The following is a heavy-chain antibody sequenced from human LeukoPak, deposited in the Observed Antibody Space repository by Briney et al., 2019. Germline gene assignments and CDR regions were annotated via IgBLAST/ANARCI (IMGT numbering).Heavy chain of an antibody. Sequence: SVKVSCKASGGTSNSHAISWVRQAPGQGLEWMGRIIPNLGTTNRAQNFQDRVTLTADKSTNTAYMELTSLTSDDTAVYYCATTNDGGGYQWGDFFDFWGREPWSPSPQ. CDR3: ATTNDGGGYQWGDFFDF. CDR1: GGTSNSHA. CDR2: IIPNLGTT. D-gene: IGHD3-22*01. V-gene: IGHV1-69*04. J-gene: IGHJ4*02.